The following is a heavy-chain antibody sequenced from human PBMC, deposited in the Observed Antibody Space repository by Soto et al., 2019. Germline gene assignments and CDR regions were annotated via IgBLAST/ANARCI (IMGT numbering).Heavy chain of an antibody. Sequence: QVQVVESGGGVVQPGRSLRLSCAASGFTFSNYGMHWVRQAPGKGLDWVAVISYDGSIKYYSESVKGRFTMSRDNSENTVYLQMNSLRTADAAVYVCGRDWVWFGAHPIDNWGQGTLVTVSS. D-gene: IGHD3-10*01. CDR2: ISYDGSIK. V-gene: IGHV3-30*03. CDR3: GRDWVWFGAHPIDN. CDR1: GFTFSNYG. J-gene: IGHJ4*02.